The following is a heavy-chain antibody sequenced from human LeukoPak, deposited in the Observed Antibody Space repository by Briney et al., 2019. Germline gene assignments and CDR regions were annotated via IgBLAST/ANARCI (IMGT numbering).Heavy chain of an antibody. V-gene: IGHV3-30-3*01. Sequence: GGSLRHSRAASGFTFNNYAIHWVRQAPGKGLEWVAIISFDGGNKYYADSVKGRFTISRDNSKNTLYLQMNSLRAEDTAVYYCARDGIVGSPLFKFDYWGRGTLVPVSS. CDR1: GFTFNNYA. CDR3: ARDGIVGSPLFKFDY. CDR2: ISFDGGNK. D-gene: IGHD1-26*01. J-gene: IGHJ4*02.